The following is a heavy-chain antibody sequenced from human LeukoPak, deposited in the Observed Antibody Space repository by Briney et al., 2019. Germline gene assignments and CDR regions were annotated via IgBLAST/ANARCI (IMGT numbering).Heavy chain of an antibody. CDR2: ISAYNGNT. CDR1: GYTFTGYG. V-gene: IGHV1-18*01. D-gene: IGHD3-10*01. J-gene: IGHJ4*02. Sequence: ASVKVSXKASGYTFTGYGISWVRQAPGQGLEWMGWISAYNGNTKYAQKLQGRVTMTTDTSTSTAYMELRSLRSDDTAVYYCARSTLWFGELSSLDYWGQGTLVTVSS. CDR3: ARSTLWFGELSSLDY.